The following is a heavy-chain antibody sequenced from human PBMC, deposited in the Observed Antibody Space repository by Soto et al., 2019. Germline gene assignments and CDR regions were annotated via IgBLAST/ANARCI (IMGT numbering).Heavy chain of an antibody. CDR3: ARGAVAVYNWFDP. CDR2: INPNSGGT. J-gene: IGHJ5*02. V-gene: IGHV1-2*02. D-gene: IGHD6-19*01. CDR1: GYTFTGYY. Sequence: EASVKVSCKASGYTFTGYYMHWVRQAPGQGLEWMGWINPNSGGTNYAQKFQGRVTMTRDTSISTAYMELSRLRSDDTAVYYCARGAVAVYNWFDPWGQGTLVTVSS.